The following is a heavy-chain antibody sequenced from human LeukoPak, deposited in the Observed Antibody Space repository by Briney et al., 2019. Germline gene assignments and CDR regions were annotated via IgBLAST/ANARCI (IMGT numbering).Heavy chain of an antibody. CDR2: ISSTSRTL. D-gene: IGHD3-22*01. CDR3: ARVLHKRNYDSSGYYGY. J-gene: IGHJ4*02. CDR1: GFTFSSYN. V-gene: IGHV3-48*01. Sequence: GGSLRLSCAASGFTFSSYNMNWVRQAPGKGLEWVSYISSTSRTLYYADSVKGRFTISRDNAKNSLYLQMNSLRAEDTAVYYCARVLHKRNYDSSGYYGYWGQGTLVTVSS.